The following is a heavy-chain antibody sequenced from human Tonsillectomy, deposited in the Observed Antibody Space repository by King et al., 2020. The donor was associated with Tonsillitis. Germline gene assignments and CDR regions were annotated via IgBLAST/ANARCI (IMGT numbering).Heavy chain of an antibody. V-gene: IGHV1-18*04. CDR1: GYTFTSYG. CDR2: ISAYNGNT. D-gene: IGHD2-21*01. Sequence: VQLVESGAEVKKPGASVKVSCKASGYTFTSYGISWVRQAPGQGLEWMGWISAYNGNTNYAQKLQGRVTMTTDTSTSTAYMELRSLRSDDTAVYYCARVDDYVSGGDYPTVDFWGEGTLCTVSS. CDR3: ARVDDYVSGGDYPTVDF. J-gene: IGHJ4*02.